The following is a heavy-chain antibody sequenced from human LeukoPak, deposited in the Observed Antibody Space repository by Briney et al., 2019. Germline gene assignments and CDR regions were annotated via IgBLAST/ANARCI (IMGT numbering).Heavy chain of an antibody. D-gene: IGHD3-10*01. Sequence: GGSLRLSCAASGFTFSTYWMSWVRQAPGKGLEWVAHIKQDGSEKYYVDSVKGRFTISRDNAKNSLYLQMNSLRAEDTAVYYCASVGSGDFYYYYMDVWGKGTTVTVSS. CDR3: ASVGSGDFYYYYMDV. V-gene: IGHV3-7*01. J-gene: IGHJ6*03. CDR1: GFTFSTYW. CDR2: IKQDGSEK.